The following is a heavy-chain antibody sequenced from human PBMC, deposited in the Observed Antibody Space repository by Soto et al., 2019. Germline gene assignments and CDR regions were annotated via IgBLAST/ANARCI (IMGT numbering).Heavy chain of an antibody. Sequence: QVQLVQSGAEVKKPGSSVKVSCKASGGTFSSYAISWVRQAPGQGLEWMGGIIPIFGTANYAQKFQDRVTITADESTSTAYMELSSLRSEDTAVYYCARNVVVTATHYWYFDLWGRGTLVTVSS. CDR3: ARNVVVTATHYWYFDL. D-gene: IGHD2-21*02. J-gene: IGHJ2*01. CDR1: GGTFSSYA. V-gene: IGHV1-69*01. CDR2: IIPIFGTA.